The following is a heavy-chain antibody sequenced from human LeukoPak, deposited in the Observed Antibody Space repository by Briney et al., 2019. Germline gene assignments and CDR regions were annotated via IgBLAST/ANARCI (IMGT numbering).Heavy chain of an antibody. CDR3: ATGEYYYDSSGYQD. V-gene: IGHV1-24*01. CDR1: GYTLTELS. J-gene: IGHJ4*02. CDR2: FDPEDGET. Sequence: ASVKVSCKVSGYTLTELSMYWVRQAPGKGLEWMGGFDPEDGETIYAQKFQGRVTMTEDTSTDTAYMELSSLRSEDTAVYYCATGEYYYDSSGYQDWGQGTLVTVSS. D-gene: IGHD3-22*01.